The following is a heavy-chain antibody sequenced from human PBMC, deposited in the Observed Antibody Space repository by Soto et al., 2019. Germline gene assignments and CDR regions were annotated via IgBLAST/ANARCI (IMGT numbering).Heavy chain of an antibody. CDR3: TSRIRTTNDY. J-gene: IGHJ4*02. CDR2: VKTKTDGETT. D-gene: IGHD1-1*01. Sequence: EVQLVESGGGLVKPGGSLRLSCAASGFTFNNAWMNWVRQAPGKGLEWVGRVKTKTDGETTDYAAPAKGRFTISRDDSINTLYLQMNSLEIEDRAVYFCTSRIRTTNDYWGQGTLVTVSS. V-gene: IGHV3-15*07. CDR1: GFTFNNAW.